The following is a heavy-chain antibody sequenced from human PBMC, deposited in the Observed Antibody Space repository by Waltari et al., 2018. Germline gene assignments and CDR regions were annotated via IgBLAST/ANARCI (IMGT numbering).Heavy chain of an antibody. CDR1: GFPTKRGYY. J-gene: IGHJ3*01. Sequence: QVQLQESGPGLARPSEPLSLVCAVSGFPTKRGYYWAWVRQPPGKGLEWIASVFRNRDKYYNPSLQSRVTISMDTSKNQISLQLTSVTAADTALYYCVRPMYDSSDQGLAFDLWGQGTMVTVSS. CDR2: VFRNRDK. V-gene: IGHV4-38-2*01. CDR3: VRPMYDSSDQGLAFDL. D-gene: IGHD3-22*01.